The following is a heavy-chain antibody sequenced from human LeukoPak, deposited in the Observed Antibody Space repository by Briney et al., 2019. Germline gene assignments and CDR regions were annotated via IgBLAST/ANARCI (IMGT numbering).Heavy chain of an antibody. CDR2: IYYSGST. J-gene: IGHJ4*02. CDR1: GGSISSSSYY. Sequence: SETLSLTCTVSGGSISSSSYYWGWIRQPPGKGLEWIGSIYYSGSTYYNPSLKSRVTMSVDTSKNQFSLKLSSVTAADTAVYYCARGGKDSSSWYFDYWGQGTLVTVSS. CDR3: ARGGKDSSSWYFDY. V-gene: IGHV4-39*07. D-gene: IGHD6-13*01.